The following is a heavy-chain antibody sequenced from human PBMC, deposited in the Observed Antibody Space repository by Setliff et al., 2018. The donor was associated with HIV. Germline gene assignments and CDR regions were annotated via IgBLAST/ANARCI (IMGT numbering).Heavy chain of an antibody. CDR3: ARGGGPDTNFDP. Sequence: PSETLSLTCTVSGETIRNGFYYWHWMRQPPGKGLEWIGSIYYSGSTHYKSSLKSRVTISVDTSKNQFSLRLSSVTAADTAVYYCARGGGPDTNFDPWGRGTLVTVSS. V-gene: IGHV4-39*07. CDR2: IYYSGST. CDR1: GETIRNGFYY. J-gene: IGHJ5*02.